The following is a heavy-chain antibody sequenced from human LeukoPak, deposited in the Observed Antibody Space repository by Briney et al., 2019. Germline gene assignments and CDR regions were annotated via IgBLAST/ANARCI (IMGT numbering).Heavy chain of an antibody. D-gene: IGHD6-19*01. CDR3: ARRRFYSSGWFYY. Sequence: SETLSLTCAVYGGSFSGYYWSWIRQPPGKGLEWIGEINHSGSTNYNPSLKSRVTISVDTSKNQFSLKLSSVTAADTAVYYCARRRFYSSGWFYYWGQGTLVTVSS. J-gene: IGHJ4*02. CDR1: GGSFSGYY. CDR2: INHSGST. V-gene: IGHV4-34*01.